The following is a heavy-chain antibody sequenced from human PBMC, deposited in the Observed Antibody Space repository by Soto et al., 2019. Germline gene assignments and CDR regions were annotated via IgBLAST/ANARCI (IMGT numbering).Heavy chain of an antibody. J-gene: IGHJ4*02. D-gene: IGHD2-8*01. CDR3: ARDRHPYSTKYYFDY. CDR1: GFTFSTYA. V-gene: IGHV3-23*01. Sequence: GSLRLSCAASGFTFSTYAMNWVRQPPGKGLEWVSSISGSGAYTYYADSVQGRFTISRDNSKNTLNLQMNSLRAEDTAVYYCARDRHPYSTKYYFDYWGQGTLVTVS. CDR2: ISGSGAYT.